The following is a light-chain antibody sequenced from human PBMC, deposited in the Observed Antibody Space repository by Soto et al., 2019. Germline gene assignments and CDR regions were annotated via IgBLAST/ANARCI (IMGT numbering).Light chain of an antibody. CDR2: PEGSGSY. J-gene: IGLJ7*01. Sequence: QPVLTQSSSASASLGSSVKLTCTLSSGHSSYIIAWHQQQPGKAPRYLMKPEGSGSYNKGSGVPDRFSGSSSGADRYLTISNLQFEDQADYYCETWDSNTPCVFGTGTLLTVL. CDR1: SGHSSYI. V-gene: IGLV4-60*02. CDR3: ETWDSNTPCV.